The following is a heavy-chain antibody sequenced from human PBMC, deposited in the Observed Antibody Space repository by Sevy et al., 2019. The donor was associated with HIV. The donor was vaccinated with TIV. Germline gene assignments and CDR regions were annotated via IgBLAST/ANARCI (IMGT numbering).Heavy chain of an antibody. Sequence: GGSLRLSCAASGFTFNIYAMSWVRQAPWKGLEWLSAISGGGDGTYYADSVKGRFTISGDNSRNTLYLQMNSLRAEDTAVYYCAKRPYYYYNSDGHLVSSTDEADYWGQGTLVTVSS. CDR2: ISGGGDGT. J-gene: IGHJ4*02. CDR3: AKRPYYYYNSDGHLVSSTDEADY. CDR1: GFTFNIYA. V-gene: IGHV3-23*01. D-gene: IGHD3-22*01.